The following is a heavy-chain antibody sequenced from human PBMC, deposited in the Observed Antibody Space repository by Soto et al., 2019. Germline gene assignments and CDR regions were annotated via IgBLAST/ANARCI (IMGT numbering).Heavy chain of an antibody. CDR2: IYYSGT. CDR1: GGSISSYY. V-gene: IGHV4-59*01. J-gene: IGHJ3*02. Sequence: QVQLQESGPGLVKPSETLSLTCSVSGGSISSYYWSWIRQPPGKGLEWIAYIYYSGTSYNPSLKSRVSISLETSKNQFSLNLSSVTAADTAVYYCARTYDGSGPNSGGYAFDIWGQGTMVTVSS. CDR3: ARTYDGSGPNSGGYAFDI. D-gene: IGHD3-22*01.